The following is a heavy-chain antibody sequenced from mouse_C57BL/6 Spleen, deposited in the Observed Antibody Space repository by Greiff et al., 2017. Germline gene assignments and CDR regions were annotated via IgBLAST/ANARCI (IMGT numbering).Heavy chain of an antibody. V-gene: IGHV7-3*01. D-gene: IGHD1-1*01. CDR3: ARHNYYGRNFDY. J-gene: IGHJ2*01. CDR1: GFTFTDYY. Sequence: EVNLVESGGGLVQPGGSLSLSCAASGFTFTDYYMSWVRQPPGKALEWLGFIRNKANGYTTEYSASVKGRFTISRDNSQSILYLQMNALRAEDSATYYCARHNYYGRNFDYWGQGTTLTVSS. CDR2: IRNKANGYTT.